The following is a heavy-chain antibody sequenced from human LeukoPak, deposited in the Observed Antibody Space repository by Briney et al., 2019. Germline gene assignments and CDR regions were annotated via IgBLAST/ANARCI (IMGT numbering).Heavy chain of an antibody. CDR3: ARESSGFNDY. D-gene: IGHD3-3*01. J-gene: IGHJ4*02. Sequence: GGSLRLSCAASGFTFSSYSMNWVRQAPGKGLEWVSSISSSSSYIYYADSVKGRFTIPRDNAKNSLYLQMNSLRAEDTAMYYCARESSGFNDYWGQGTLVTVSS. CDR1: GFTFSSYS. CDR2: ISSSSSYI. V-gene: IGHV3-21*01.